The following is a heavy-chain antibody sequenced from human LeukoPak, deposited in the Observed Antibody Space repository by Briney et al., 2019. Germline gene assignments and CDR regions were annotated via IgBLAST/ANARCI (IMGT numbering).Heavy chain of an antibody. V-gene: IGHV3-30*18. D-gene: IGHD1-26*01. CDR1: GFTFSSYG. Sequence: GGSLRLSCAASGFTFSSYGIHWVRQAPGKGLEWVADISNDGSNKYYADSVKGRFTISRDNSKNTLYLQMNSLRAEDTAVYYCAKETGRWELEWGQGTLVTVSS. CDR3: AKETGRWELE. CDR2: ISNDGSNK. J-gene: IGHJ4*02.